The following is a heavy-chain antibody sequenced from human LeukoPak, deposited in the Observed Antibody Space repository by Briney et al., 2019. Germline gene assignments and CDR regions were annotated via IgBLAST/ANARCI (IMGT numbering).Heavy chain of an antibody. D-gene: IGHD2-2*01. CDR2: IKQDGSEK. J-gene: IGHJ4*02. CDR1: GFTFSIYW. Sequence: GGSLRLSCAASGFTFSIYWMSWVRQAPGKGLEWVANIKQDGSEKYYVDSVKGRFTISRDNAKNSLYLQMNSLRAEDTAVYYCARTYCSSTSCYPNDYWGQGPLVTVSS. CDR3: ARTYCSSTSCYPNDY. V-gene: IGHV3-7*01.